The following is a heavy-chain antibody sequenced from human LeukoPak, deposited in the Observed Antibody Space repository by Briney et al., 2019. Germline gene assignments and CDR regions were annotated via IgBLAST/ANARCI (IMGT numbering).Heavy chain of an antibody. V-gene: IGHV3-7*01. CDR3: ARDTPEPGLYAFDI. CDR1: GFTFSSYW. Sequence: GGSLRLSCAASGFTFSSYWMSWVRQAPGKGLEWVANIKQDGSEKYYVDSVKGRFTISRDNAKNSLYLQMNSLRAEDTAVYYCARDTPEPGLYAFDIWGQGTMVTVSS. D-gene: IGHD1-14*01. J-gene: IGHJ3*02. CDR2: IKQDGSEK.